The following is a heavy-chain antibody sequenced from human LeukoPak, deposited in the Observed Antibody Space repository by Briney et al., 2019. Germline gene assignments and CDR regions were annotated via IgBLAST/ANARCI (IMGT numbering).Heavy chain of an antibody. D-gene: IGHD3-16*02. CDR3: ARDSVISASFDC. CDR2: TNPNSGGT. CDR1: GYTFTGYY. Sequence: ASVSLSCKASGYTFTGYYMHWVRQAHGQGLGWMGWTNPNSGGTNYDQKFQGRVTMTSDTSISTAYMQLSRLRSDDTAVYYCARDSVISASFDCWGEGTLVTVSS. V-gene: IGHV1-2*02. J-gene: IGHJ4*02.